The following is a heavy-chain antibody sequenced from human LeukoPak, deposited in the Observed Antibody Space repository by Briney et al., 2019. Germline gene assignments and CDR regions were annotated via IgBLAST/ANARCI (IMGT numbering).Heavy chain of an antibody. CDR3: ARDHYYDSSGSPPDAFDI. J-gene: IGHJ3*02. CDR2: ISAYNGNT. Sequence: VASVKVSCKASGYTFTSYGISWVRQAPGQGLEWMGWISAYNGNTNYAQKLQGRVTMTTDTSTSTAYMELRSLRSDDTAVYYCARDHYYDSSGSPPDAFDIWGQGTMVTVSS. V-gene: IGHV1-18*01. D-gene: IGHD3-22*01. CDR1: GYTFTSYG.